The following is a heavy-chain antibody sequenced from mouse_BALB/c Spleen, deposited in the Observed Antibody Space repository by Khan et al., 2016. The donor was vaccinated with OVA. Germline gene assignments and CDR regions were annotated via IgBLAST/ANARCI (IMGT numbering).Heavy chain of an antibody. CDR3: ARAYYRYDGYYAMDD. CDR2: IWGGGST. J-gene: IGHJ4*01. D-gene: IGHD2-14*01. CDR1: GFSLSRYN. Sequence: QVQLKESGPGLVAPSQSLSITCTVSGFSLSRYNIHWVRQPPGKGLEWLGMIWGGGSTDYNSALKSRLSISKDNSKGQVFLKMHSLQTDDTAMYYCARAYYRYDGYYAMDDWGQGTSVTVSS. V-gene: IGHV2-6-4*01.